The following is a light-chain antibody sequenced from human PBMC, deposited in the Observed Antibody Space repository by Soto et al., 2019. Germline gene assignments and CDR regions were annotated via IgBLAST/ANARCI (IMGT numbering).Light chain of an antibody. V-gene: IGKV1-5*01. J-gene: IGKJ1*01. CDR1: QSISNW. CDR3: QQYNSYSPWT. Sequence: DIQMTQSPSTLSASVRDRVTIACRASQSISNWLAWYQQKPGKAPKLLIYDASTLESGVPSRFSGSGSGTEFTLTISSLQPDDFATYYCQQYNSYSPWTFGQGTTV. CDR2: DAS.